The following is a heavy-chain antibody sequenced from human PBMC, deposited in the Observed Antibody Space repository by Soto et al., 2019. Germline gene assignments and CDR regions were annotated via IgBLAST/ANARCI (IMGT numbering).Heavy chain of an antibody. D-gene: IGHD6-13*01. V-gene: IGHV1-3*01. CDR3: ARDRSSSWYWFDP. Sequence: ASVKPSCTDSGYTFTSYAMHWVRQAPGQRLEWMGWINAGNGNTKYSQKFQGRVTITRDTSASTAYMELSSLRSEDTAVYYCARDRSSSWYWFDPWGQGTLVTVSS. CDR1: GYTFTSYA. J-gene: IGHJ5*02. CDR2: INAGNGNT.